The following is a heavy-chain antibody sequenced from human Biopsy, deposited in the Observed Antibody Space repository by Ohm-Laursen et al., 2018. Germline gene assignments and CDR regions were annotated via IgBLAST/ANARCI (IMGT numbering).Heavy chain of an antibody. CDR1: GITFNSDW. CDR3: ARGNGPSA. D-gene: IGHD4-11*01. J-gene: IGHJ5*02. V-gene: IGHV3-7*04. Sequence: SLRLSCAASGITFNSDWMNWVRQAPGKGLEWVAIIREHGNEEFYVDSVKGRFTISRDNARNSVYLQMNSLRAEDTAIYYCARGNGPSAWGQGTLVTVSS. CDR2: IREHGNEE.